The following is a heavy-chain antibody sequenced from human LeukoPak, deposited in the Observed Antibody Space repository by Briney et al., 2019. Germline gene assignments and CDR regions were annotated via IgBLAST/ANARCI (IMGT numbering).Heavy chain of an antibody. D-gene: IGHD6-13*01. Sequence: PGGSLRLSCAASGFTFSSYAMSWVRQAPGKGLEWVSAISGSGGSTYYADSVKGRFTISRDNSKNTLYLQMSSLRAEDTAVYYCAKDLVRSWLIDFDYWGQGTLVTVSS. CDR2: ISGSGGST. CDR1: GFTFSSYA. CDR3: AKDLVRSWLIDFDY. J-gene: IGHJ4*02. V-gene: IGHV3-23*01.